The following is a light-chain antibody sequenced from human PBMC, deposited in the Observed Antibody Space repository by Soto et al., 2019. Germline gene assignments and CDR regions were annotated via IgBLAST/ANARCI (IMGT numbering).Light chain of an antibody. Sequence: EVVLTQSAGTLSLSPGERATLSCRASQSVSSTFLAWYQQKPGQAPRLLIYGASTRATGIPDRFSGSGSGTDFTLTISRLEHDDFAVYYCQEYGSSRTFGQGTKVEIK. CDR3: QEYGSSRT. CDR1: QSVSSTF. J-gene: IGKJ1*01. CDR2: GAS. V-gene: IGKV3-20*01.